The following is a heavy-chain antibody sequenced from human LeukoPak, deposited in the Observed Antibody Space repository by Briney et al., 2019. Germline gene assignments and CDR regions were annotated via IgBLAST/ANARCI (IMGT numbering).Heavy chain of an antibody. CDR3: AKVGHCSSTSRPKDFDY. J-gene: IGHJ4*02. D-gene: IGHD2-2*01. Sequence: HPGGSLRLSCAASGFTFSSSWMSWVRQAPGKGLEWVANINQDGTKKYYVGSVKGRFTISRDNSKNTLYLQMNSLRAEDTAVYYCAKVGHCSSTSRPKDFDYWGQGTLVTVSS. CDR1: GFTFSSSW. CDR2: INQDGTKK. V-gene: IGHV3-7*03.